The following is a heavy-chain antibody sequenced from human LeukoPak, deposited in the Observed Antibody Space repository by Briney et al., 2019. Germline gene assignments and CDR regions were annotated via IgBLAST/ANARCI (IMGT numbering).Heavy chain of an antibody. V-gene: IGHV4-4*07. J-gene: IGHJ4*02. D-gene: IGHD2-15*01. CDR2: KDPKGTT. CDR1: GGSITGYY. CDR3: ARGYCSGANCYTAPDY. Sequence: SETLSLTCTVSGGSITGYYWNWIRQPAGKGLEWIGRKDPKGTTSYNPSLKSRVTMSVDTSKNQFSLELKSVTAADTAMYYCARGYCSGANCYTAPDYWGQGTLVTVSS.